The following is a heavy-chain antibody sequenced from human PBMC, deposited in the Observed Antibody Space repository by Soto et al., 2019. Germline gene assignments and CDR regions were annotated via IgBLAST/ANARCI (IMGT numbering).Heavy chain of an antibody. Sequence: VQVVESGGGLIQPGGSLRLSCEGSGFSFTANYLSWVRQAPGKGLEWVSVIFSGGGTDYVDSVKGRFTISRDISKNTLYIQMNSLRAEDTALYYCHGYGYWGQGTLVTVSS. J-gene: IGHJ4*02. CDR2: IFSGGGT. D-gene: IGHD5-12*01. CDR1: GFSFTANY. V-gene: IGHV3-53*01. CDR3: HGYGY.